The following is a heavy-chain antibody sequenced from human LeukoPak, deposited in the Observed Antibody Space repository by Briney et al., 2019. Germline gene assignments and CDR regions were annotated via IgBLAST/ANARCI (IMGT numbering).Heavy chain of an antibody. D-gene: IGHD1-26*01. Sequence: PGRSLRLSCAASGFTFDDYAMHWVRQAPGKGLEWVSGISWNSGSIGYADSVKGRFTISRDNAKNSLYLQMNSLRAEDMALYYFAKDTRGSGRGAFDIWGQGTMVTVSS. CDR2: ISWNSGSI. V-gene: IGHV3-9*03. CDR1: GFTFDDYA. CDR3: AKDTRGSGRGAFDI. J-gene: IGHJ3*02.